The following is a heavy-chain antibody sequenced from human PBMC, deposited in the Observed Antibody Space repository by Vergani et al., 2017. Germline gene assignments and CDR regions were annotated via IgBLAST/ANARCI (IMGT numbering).Heavy chain of an antibody. V-gene: IGHV4-34*01. CDR3: ARLRDGYNTIDY. J-gene: IGHJ4*02. Sequence: QVQLQQWGAGLLKPSETLSLTCAVYGGSFSGYYWSWIRQPPGKGLEWIGEINHSGSTNYSPSLKSRVTISVDTSKNQFSLKLSSVTAADTAVYYCARLRDGYNTIDYWGQGTLVTVSS. CDR1: GGSFSGYY. D-gene: IGHD5-24*01. CDR2: INHSGST.